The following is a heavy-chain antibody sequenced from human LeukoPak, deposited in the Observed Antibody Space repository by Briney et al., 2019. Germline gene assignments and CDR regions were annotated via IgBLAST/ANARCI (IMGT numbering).Heavy chain of an antibody. D-gene: IGHD1-26*01. CDR2: MNPNSGNT. V-gene: IGHV1-8*01. J-gene: IGHJ4*02. Sequence: ASVKVSCKASGYTFTRYDINWVRQAPGQGGEWMGWMNPNSGNTGYAQKFQGRVTITRNTSITTAYMELSSLRSEDTAVYYCASGPAELLLNYWGQGTLVTVSS. CDR1: GYTFTRYD. CDR3: ASGPAELLLNY.